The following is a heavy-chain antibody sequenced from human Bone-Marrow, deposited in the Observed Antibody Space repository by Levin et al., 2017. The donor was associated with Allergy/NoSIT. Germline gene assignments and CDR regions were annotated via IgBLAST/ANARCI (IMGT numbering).Heavy chain of an antibody. V-gene: IGHV3-20*04. Sequence: SGESLKISCAASGFTFDDYGINWVRLAPGKGLEWVSGINWNGASIGYGDSVKGRFTISRDKYRKSVDLQMDNLRAEDSALYFCARDPGITMVRGASGSFFDYWGQGIQVTVTS. CDR3: ARDPGITMVRGASGSFFDY. CDR1: GFTFDDYG. J-gene: IGHJ4*02. D-gene: IGHD3-10*01. CDR2: INWNGASI.